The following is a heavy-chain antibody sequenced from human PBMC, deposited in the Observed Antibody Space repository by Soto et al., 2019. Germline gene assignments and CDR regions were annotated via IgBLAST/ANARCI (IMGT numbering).Heavy chain of an antibody. CDR3: VRDMDLAWAFDL. CDR2: INTDGTRI. J-gene: IGHJ3*01. D-gene: IGHD3-10*01. CDR1: GFTLRTYW. Sequence: EVQLVESGGGLVQPGGSLRLSCAASGFTLRTYWMHWIRQAPGKWLVWVGRINTDGTRIVHLDSVKGRFTISSDNAKNLLFLQMSSLRDEDTAVYYCVRDMDLAWAFDLWGQGTMVTVSS. V-gene: IGHV3-74*01.